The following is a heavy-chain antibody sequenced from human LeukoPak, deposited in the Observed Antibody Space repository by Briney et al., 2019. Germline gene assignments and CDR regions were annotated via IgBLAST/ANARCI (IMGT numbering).Heavy chain of an antibody. CDR2: IKVDGTEK. CDR1: GFSFSAYW. V-gene: IGHV3-7*05. CDR3: ARDWNGSGTAFDR. D-gene: IGHD1-1*01. Sequence: GGSLRLSCAASGFSFSAYWMSWVRQAPGKGLEWVANIKVDGTEKYYVDSVKGRFTISRDNAKNSLSLQMSGLRAEDTAVYYCARDWNGSGTAFDRWGQGTLVTVSS. J-gene: IGHJ4*02.